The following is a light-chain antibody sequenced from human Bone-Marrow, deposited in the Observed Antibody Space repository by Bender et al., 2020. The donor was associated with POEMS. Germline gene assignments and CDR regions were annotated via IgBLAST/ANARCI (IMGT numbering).Light chain of an antibody. CDR2: DDT. Sequence: SYVLTQPPSVSVAPGQTARITCGGTNIGSQSVHWYQQKPGQAPVLVVYDDTDRPSGIPERFSGSRSGNTASLTVSGLQAEDEADYYCSSYAGGSNFAVFGGGTRLTVL. V-gene: IGLV3-21*02. CDR1: NIGSQS. J-gene: IGLJ2*01. CDR3: SSYAGGSNFAV.